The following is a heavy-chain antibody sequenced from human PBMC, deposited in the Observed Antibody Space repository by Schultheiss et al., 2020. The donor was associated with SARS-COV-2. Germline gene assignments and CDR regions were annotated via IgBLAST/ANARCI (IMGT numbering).Heavy chain of an antibody. CDR2: ISGSGGKI. V-gene: IGHV3-23*01. J-gene: IGHJ4*02. Sequence: GESLKISCTASGFTFRSYAMSWVRQAPGKGLEWVSGISGSGGKIYYADSVKGRFTISRDNSKNTVYLHMNSLRAEDTAVYYCASGRSSDYWGQGTLVTVSS. CDR1: GFTFRSYA. D-gene: IGHD1-26*01. CDR3: ASGRSSDY.